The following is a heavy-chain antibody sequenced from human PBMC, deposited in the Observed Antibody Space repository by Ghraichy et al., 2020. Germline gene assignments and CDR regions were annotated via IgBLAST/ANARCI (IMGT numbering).Heavy chain of an antibody. CDR3: ARGFGVGYDSYYYYGMDV. CDR1: GGSISTYY. CDR2: IFYSGDT. V-gene: IGHV4-59*01. D-gene: IGHD3-3*01. Sequence: GSLRLSCTVSGGSISTYYWSWIRQPPGKGLEWIGYIFYSGDTNYNPSLKSRVTISVDTSKNQFSLKLSSVTAADTGVYYCARGFGVGYDSYYYYGMDVWGQGTTVTVSS. J-gene: IGHJ6*02.